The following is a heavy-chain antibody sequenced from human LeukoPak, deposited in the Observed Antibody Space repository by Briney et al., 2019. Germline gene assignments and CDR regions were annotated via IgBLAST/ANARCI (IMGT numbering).Heavy chain of an antibody. Sequence: GGSLRLSCAASGFIFNSHSMNWVRQAPGKGLEWVGFIRSKAYGGTTEYAASVKGRFTISRDDSKSIAYLQMNSLKTEDTAVYYCTRDYYDSSGYYYFNAFDIWGQGTMVTASS. CDR2: IRSKAYGGTT. V-gene: IGHV3-49*04. D-gene: IGHD3-22*01. J-gene: IGHJ3*02. CDR1: GFIFNSHS. CDR3: TRDYYDSSGYYYFNAFDI.